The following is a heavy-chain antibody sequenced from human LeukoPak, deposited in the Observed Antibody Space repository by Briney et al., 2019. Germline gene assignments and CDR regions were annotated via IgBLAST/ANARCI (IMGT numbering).Heavy chain of an antibody. Sequence: SETLSLTCAVYGGSFSGYYWSWIRQPPGKGLEWMGEINHSGSTNYNPSLKSRVTISVDTSKNQFSLKLSSVTAADTAVYYCARGKGYSYGYFWFDPWGQGTLVTLSS. CDR1: GGSFSGYY. D-gene: IGHD5-18*01. V-gene: IGHV4-34*01. CDR2: INHSGST. CDR3: ARGKGYSYGYFWFDP. J-gene: IGHJ5*02.